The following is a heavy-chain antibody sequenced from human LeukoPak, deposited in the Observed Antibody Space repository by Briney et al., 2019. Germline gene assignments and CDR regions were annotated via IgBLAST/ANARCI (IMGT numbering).Heavy chain of an antibody. Sequence: SETLSLTCTVSGGSVSRGGYYWNWIRQHPGKGLEWIGFTSYSEGTYYNPSLMSRITISVDRSQNQFSLKMRDVAAADTAVYFCATADWESFYFDSWGQGALVAVSS. CDR2: TSYSEGT. CDR1: GGSVSRGGYY. D-gene: IGHD1-26*01. V-gene: IGHV4-31*03. J-gene: IGHJ4*02. CDR3: ATADWESFYFDS.